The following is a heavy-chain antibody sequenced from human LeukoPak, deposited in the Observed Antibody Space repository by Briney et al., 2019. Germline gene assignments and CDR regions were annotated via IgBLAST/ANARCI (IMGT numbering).Heavy chain of an antibody. D-gene: IGHD3-3*01. CDR2: IYSGGST. V-gene: IGHV3-66*01. J-gene: IGHJ3*02. Sequence: GGSLRLSCAASGFTVSSNYMSWVRQAPGKGLEWVSVIYSGGSTYYADSVKGRFTISRDNSKNTLYLQMNSLRAEDTAVYYCARADFTYYDFWSGYHGAFDIWGQGTMVTVSS. CDR1: GFTVSSNY. CDR3: ARADFTYYDFWSGYHGAFDI.